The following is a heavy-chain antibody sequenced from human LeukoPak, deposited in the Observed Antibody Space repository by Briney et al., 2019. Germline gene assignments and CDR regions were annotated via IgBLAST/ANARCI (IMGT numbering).Heavy chain of an antibody. Sequence: GGSLRLSCAVSGFTFSSYWMHWVRQVPGKGLVWVSRINSDGSSTSYADSVKGRFTISRDNAKNTLYLQMNSLRAEDTAVYYCARLDGDYDNWFDPWGQGTLVTVSS. J-gene: IGHJ5*02. CDR3: ARLDGDYDNWFDP. D-gene: IGHD4-17*01. CDR2: INSDGSST. V-gene: IGHV3-74*01. CDR1: GFTFSSYW.